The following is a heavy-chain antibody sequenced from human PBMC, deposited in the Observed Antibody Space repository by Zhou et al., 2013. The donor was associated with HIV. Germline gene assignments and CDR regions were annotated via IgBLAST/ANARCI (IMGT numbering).Heavy chain of an antibody. V-gene: IGHV1-69*04. CDR2: IIPLLGIP. D-gene: IGHD7-27*01. CDR1: GGTFTNYA. CDR3: ARGLETGEPEDWYFDL. Sequence: QVQLMQSGAEVKKPGSSIKVSCKASGGTFTNYAINWVRQAPGQGLEWMGRIIPLLGIPNYAQDFQGRVTITADKSTSTAYMELNSLTSEDTAVYYCARGLETGEPEDWYFDLWGRGTLVTVSS. J-gene: IGHJ2*01.